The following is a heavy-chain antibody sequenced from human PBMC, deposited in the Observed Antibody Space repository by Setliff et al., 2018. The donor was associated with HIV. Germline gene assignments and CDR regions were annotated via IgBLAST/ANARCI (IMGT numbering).Heavy chain of an antibody. CDR1: GYSISSGHY. D-gene: IGHD1-7*01. J-gene: IGHJ4*02. Sequence: SETLSLTCAVSGYSISSGHYWSWIRQPPGEGLEWIESVSPGGTTYYNPSLKSRVTISVDTSQNQVSLKLTSVTAADTAVYYCARGGKTGTTRLDYWGQGTLVTVSS. CDR2: VSPGGTT. V-gene: IGHV4-38-2*01. CDR3: ARGGKTGTTRLDY.